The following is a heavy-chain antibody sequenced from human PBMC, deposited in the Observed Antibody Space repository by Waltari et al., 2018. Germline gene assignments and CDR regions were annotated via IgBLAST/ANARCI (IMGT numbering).Heavy chain of an antibody. CDR2: INPNSGDT. CDR3: ARESAFSTSWYPGFDP. D-gene: IGHD2-2*01. Sequence: QVELVQSGAEVRKPGASVKVSCKASGYSLTSYYIPWGRQAPGLGLEWMGRINPNSGDTNSAPKFQGRVTLTRDTSVNTAFLELRSLTSDDTAVYFCARESAFSTSWYPGFDPWGQGTLVTVAS. CDR1: GYSLTSYY. V-gene: IGHV1-2*06. J-gene: IGHJ5*02.